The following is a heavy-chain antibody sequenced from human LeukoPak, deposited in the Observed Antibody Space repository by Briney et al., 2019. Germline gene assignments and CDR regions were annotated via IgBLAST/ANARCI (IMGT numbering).Heavy chain of an antibody. Sequence: PSETLSLTCAVYGGSFSGYYWSWIRQPPGKGLEWIGEINHSGSTNYNPSLKSRVTISVDTSKNQFSLKLSSVTAAETAVYYCARGLWLWLLGRARWFDPWGQGTLVTVSS. CDR2: INHSGST. J-gene: IGHJ5*02. CDR1: GGSFSGYY. D-gene: IGHD5-18*01. V-gene: IGHV4-34*01. CDR3: ARGLWLWLLGRARWFDP.